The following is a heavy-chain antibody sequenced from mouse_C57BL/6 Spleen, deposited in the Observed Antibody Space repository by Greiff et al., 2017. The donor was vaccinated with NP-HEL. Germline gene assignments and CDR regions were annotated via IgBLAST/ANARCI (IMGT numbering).Heavy chain of an antibody. V-gene: IGHV5-4*01. CDR2: ISDGGSYT. D-gene: IGHD2-3*01. Sequence: EVKLVESGGGLVKPGGSLKLSCAASGFTFSSYAMSWVRQTPEKRLEWVATISDGGSYTYYPDNVKGRFTISRDNAKNNLYLQMSHLKSEDTAMYYCARDEGWLPLMDYWGQGTSVTVSS. J-gene: IGHJ4*01. CDR3: ARDEGWLPLMDY. CDR1: GFTFSSYA.